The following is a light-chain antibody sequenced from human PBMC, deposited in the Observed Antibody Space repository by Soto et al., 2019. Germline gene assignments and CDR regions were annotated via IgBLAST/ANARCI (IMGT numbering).Light chain of an antibody. CDR1: QSVSSY. CDR2: DAS. V-gene: IGKV3-11*01. CDR3: QQRSNWPLMYT. Sequence: EIVLTPSPATLSLSPGETATLSCRASQSVSSYLAWYQQKPGQALRLLIYDASNRATRIPARFSGSGSGTDFTLTISSLEPEDFAVYYCQQRSNWPLMYTFGQGTKLEIK. J-gene: IGKJ2*01.